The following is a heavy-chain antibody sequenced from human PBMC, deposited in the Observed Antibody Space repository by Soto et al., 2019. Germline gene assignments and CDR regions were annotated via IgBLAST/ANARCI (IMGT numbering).Heavy chain of an antibody. D-gene: IGHD2-2*01. CDR3: ARGRSTSRY. J-gene: IGHJ4*02. CDR2: INYSGST. Sequence: PSETLSLTCTVSGGSFSSYYWSWIRQPPGKELEWIGYINYSGSTNYNPSLKSRVTISIDTSKNQFSLKLNSVTAADTVVYYCARGRSTSRYWGQGTLVTVSS. V-gene: IGHV4-59*08. CDR1: GGSFSSYY.